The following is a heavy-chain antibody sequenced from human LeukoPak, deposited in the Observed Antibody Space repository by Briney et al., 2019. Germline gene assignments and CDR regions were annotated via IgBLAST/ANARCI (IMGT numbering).Heavy chain of an antibody. Sequence: SETLSLTCTVSGGSISSSSYYWGWIRQPPGKGLEWIGSIYYSGSTYYNPSLKSRVTISVDTSKNQFSLKLSSVTAADTAVYYCARDRFFDWLQWFDPWGQGTLVTVSS. CDR2: IYYSGST. J-gene: IGHJ5*02. V-gene: IGHV4-39*02. D-gene: IGHD3-9*01. CDR1: GGSISSSSYY. CDR3: ARDRFFDWLQWFDP.